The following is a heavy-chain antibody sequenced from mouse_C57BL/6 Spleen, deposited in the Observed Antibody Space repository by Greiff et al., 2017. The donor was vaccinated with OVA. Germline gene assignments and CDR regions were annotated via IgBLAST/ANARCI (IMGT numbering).Heavy chain of an antibody. CDR2: IDPETGGT. Sequence: VKLMESGAELVRPGASVTLSCKASGYTFTDYEMHWVKQTPVHGLEWIGAIDPETGGTAYNQKFKGKAILTADKSSSTAYMELRSLTSEDSAVYYCTRFYGYDGAYWGQGTLVTVSA. V-gene: IGHV1-15*01. CDR1: GYTFTDYE. J-gene: IGHJ3*01. D-gene: IGHD2-2*01. CDR3: TRFYGYDGAY.